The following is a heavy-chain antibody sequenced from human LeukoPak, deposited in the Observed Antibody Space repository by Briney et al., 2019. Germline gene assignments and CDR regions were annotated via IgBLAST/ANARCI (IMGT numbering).Heavy chain of an antibody. CDR1: GFTFSSHA. Sequence: PGGSLRLSCAASGFTFSSHAMSWVRQAPGKGLEWVSAISGSGGSTYYADSVRGRFTISRDNSENTLYLQMNSLRAEDTAVYYCARLAAAGNWFDPWGQGTLVTVSS. J-gene: IGHJ5*02. V-gene: IGHV3-23*01. CDR3: ARLAAAGNWFDP. CDR2: ISGSGGST. D-gene: IGHD6-13*01.